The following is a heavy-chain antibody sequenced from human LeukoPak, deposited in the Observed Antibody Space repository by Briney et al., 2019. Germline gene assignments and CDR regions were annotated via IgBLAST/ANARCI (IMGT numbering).Heavy chain of an antibody. V-gene: IGHV3-23*01. CDR1: GFTFSSYA. J-gene: IGHJ4*02. D-gene: IGHD3-9*01. CDR3: ATHYDILTGYGYFDY. CDR2: ISGSGGGT. Sequence: GGSLRLSCAASGFTFSSYAMSWVRQAPGKGLEWVSTISGSGGGTYYADSVKGRFTISRDNSKNTLYLQMNSLRAEDTAVYYCATHYDILTGYGYFDYWGQGTLVTVSS.